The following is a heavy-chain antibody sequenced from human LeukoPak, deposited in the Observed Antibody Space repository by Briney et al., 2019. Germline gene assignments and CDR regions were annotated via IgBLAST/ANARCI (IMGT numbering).Heavy chain of an antibody. J-gene: IGHJ4*02. CDR1: GGSFSGYF. CDR3: ARGRRDGYNQHRFD. Sequence: SETLSLTCAVYGGSFSGYFWSWIRQPPGKGLEWIGEINHSGSTNYNPSLKSRVTISVDTSKNQFSLKLSSVTAADTAVYYCARGRRDGYNQHRFDWGQGTLVTVSS. V-gene: IGHV4-34*01. CDR2: INHSGST. D-gene: IGHD5-24*01.